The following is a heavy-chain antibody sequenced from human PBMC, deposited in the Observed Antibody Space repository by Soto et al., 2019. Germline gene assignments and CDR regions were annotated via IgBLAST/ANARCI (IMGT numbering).Heavy chain of an antibody. CDR1: GGSISSSSYY. J-gene: IGHJ6*02. CDR3: ATLHRPGYYYYGMDV. CDR2: IYYSGST. V-gene: IGHV4-39*01. Sequence: SETLSLTCTVSGGSISSSSYYWGWIRQPPGKGLEWIGSIYYSGSTYYNPSLKSRVTISVDTSKNQFSLKLSSVTAADTAVYYCATLHRPGYYYYGMDVWGQGTTVTVSS.